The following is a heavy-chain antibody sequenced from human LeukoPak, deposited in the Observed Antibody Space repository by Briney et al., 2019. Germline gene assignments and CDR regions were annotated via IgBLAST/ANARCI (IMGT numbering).Heavy chain of an antibody. J-gene: IGHJ4*02. CDR1: GGSISTYY. CDR3: ARNGGSYSFDY. CDR2: IYYSGST. D-gene: IGHD1-26*01. V-gene: IGHV4-59*01. Sequence: SETLSLTCTVSGGSISTYYWSWIRQPPGEGLEWIGYIYYSGSTNYNPSFKSRVTISVDTSKNQFSLKLSSVTAADTAVYYCARNGGSYSFDYWGQGTLATVSS.